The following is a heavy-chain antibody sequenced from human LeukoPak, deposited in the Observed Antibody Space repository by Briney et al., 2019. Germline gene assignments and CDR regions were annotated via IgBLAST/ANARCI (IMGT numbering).Heavy chain of an antibody. CDR1: GGSLSSYY. Sequence: SETLSLTCTVSGGSLSSYYWSWIRQPPGKGLEWIGYIYYSGSTNYNPSLKSRVTISVDTSKNQFSLKLSSVTAADTAVYYCAGTIVVVPAAHQISPYYYYGMDVWGQGTTVTVSS. V-gene: IGHV4-59*01. CDR3: AGTIVVVPAAHQISPYYYYGMDV. D-gene: IGHD2-2*01. J-gene: IGHJ6*02. CDR2: IYYSGST.